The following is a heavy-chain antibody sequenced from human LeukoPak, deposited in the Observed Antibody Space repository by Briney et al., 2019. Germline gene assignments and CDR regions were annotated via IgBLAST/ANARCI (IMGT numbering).Heavy chain of an antibody. J-gene: IGHJ5*02. V-gene: IGHV4-59*01. D-gene: IGHD3-10*01. CDR2: IYYSGST. CDR3: ARFLTPGSGSYYNWFDP. CDR1: GGSISSYY. Sequence: PSETLSLTCTVSGGSISSYYWNWIRQTPGKGLEWIGYIYYSGSTNYNPSLKSRVTISVGTSKNQFSLNLTSVTAADTAVYYCARFLTPGSGSYYNWFDPWGQGTLVTVSS.